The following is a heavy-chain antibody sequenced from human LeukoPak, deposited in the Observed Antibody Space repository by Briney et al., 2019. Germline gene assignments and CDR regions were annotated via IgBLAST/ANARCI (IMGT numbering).Heavy chain of an antibody. CDR3: ARERGYSYGNG. D-gene: IGHD5-18*01. J-gene: IGHJ4*02. CDR1: GGSFSGYY. Sequence: SETLSLTCAVYGGSFSGYYWSWIRQPPGKGLEWTGEINHSGSTNYNPSLKSRVTISVDTSKNQFSLKLSSVTAADTAVYYCARERGYSYGNGWGQGTLVTVSS. V-gene: IGHV4-34*01. CDR2: INHSGST.